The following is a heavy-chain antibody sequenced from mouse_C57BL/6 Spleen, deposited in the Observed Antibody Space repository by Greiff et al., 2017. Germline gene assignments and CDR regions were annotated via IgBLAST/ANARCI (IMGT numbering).Heavy chain of an antibody. CDR3: ARSIYYDYDPWFAY. D-gene: IGHD2-4*01. J-gene: IGHJ3*01. CDR1: GYTFTGYW. V-gene: IGHV1-9*01. CDR2: ILPGSGST. Sequence: QVQLKQSGAELMKPGASVKLSCKATGYTFTGYWIEWVKQRPGHGLEWIGEILPGSGSTNYNEKFKGKATFTADTSSNTAYMQLSSLTTEDSAIYYGARSIYYDYDPWFAYWGQGTLVTVSA.